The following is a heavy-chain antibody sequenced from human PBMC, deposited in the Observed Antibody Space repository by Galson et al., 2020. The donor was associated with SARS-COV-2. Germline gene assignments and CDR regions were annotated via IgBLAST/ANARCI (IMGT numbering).Heavy chain of an antibody. J-gene: IGHJ6*04. CDR1: GFTFSNAW. D-gene: IGHD6-13*01. V-gene: IGHV3-15*01. CDR2: IKSKTDGGTT. CDR3: TTDYIAAAERWGDV. Sequence: GGSLRLSCAASGFTFSNAWMSWVRQAPGKGLEWVGRIKSKTDGGTTDYAAPVKGRFTISRDDSKNTLYLQMNSLKTEDTAVYYCTTDYIAAAERWGDVWGKGTTVTVSS.